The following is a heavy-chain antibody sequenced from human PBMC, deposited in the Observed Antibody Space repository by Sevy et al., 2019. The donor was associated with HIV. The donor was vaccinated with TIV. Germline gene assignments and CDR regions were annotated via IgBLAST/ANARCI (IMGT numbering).Heavy chain of an antibody. D-gene: IGHD3-10*01. CDR1: GFTFSSYG. CDR2: ISYDGSNK. CDR3: ANDFSGSGSYYYYYYGMDV. Sequence: GGSLRLSCAASGFTFSSYGMHWVRQAPGKGLEWVAVISYDGSNKYYADSVKGRFTISRDNSKNTLYLQMNSLRAEDTAVDSCANDFSGSGSYYYYYYGMDVWGQGTTVTVSS. J-gene: IGHJ6*02. V-gene: IGHV3-30*18.